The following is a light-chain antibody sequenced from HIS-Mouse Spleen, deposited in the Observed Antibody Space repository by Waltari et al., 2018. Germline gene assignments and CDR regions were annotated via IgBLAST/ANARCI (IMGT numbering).Light chain of an antibody. CDR1: QSLLHSNGYNY. CDR2: LGS. CDR3: MQALQTPFT. Sequence: DIVMTQSPLSLPVTPGEPASISCRSSQSLLHSNGYNYLDWYLQKPGQSPQLLIYLGSTRASGVPDRFSSSGSGTDFTLKISRVEAEDVGVYYCMQALQTPFTFGPGTKVDI. J-gene: IGKJ3*01. V-gene: IGKV2-28*01.